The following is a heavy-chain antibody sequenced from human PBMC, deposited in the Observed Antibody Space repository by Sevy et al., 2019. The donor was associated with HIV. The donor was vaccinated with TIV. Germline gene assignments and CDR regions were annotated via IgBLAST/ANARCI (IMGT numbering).Heavy chain of an antibody. J-gene: IGHJ6*03. CDR3: ARYGITGTGSYYYYYMDV. D-gene: IGHD1-7*01. CDR1: GYTFTSYG. V-gene: IGHV1-18*01. Sequence: ASVKVSCKASGYTFTSYGISWVRQAPGQGLEWMGWISAYNGNTNYAQKLQGRVTMTTDISTSTAYMELRSLRSDDTAVYYCARYGITGTGSYYYYYMDVWGKGTTVTVSS. CDR2: ISAYNGNT.